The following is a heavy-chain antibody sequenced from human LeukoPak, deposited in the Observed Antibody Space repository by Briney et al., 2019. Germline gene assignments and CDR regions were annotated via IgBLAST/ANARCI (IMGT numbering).Heavy chain of an antibody. CDR3: ARGAWRYCSGGSCDDAFDI. J-gene: IGHJ3*02. V-gene: IGHV1-69*04. D-gene: IGHD2-15*01. Sequence: GASVKVSCKTSGGTFSSYAISWVRQAPGQGLEWMGRIIPILGIANYAQKFQGRVTITADKSTSTAYMELSSLRSEDTAVYYCARGAWRYCSGGSCDDAFDIWGQGTMVTVSS. CDR2: IIPILGIA. CDR1: GGTFSSYA.